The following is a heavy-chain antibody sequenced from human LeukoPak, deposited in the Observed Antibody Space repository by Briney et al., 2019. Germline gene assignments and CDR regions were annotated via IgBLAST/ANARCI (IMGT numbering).Heavy chain of an antibody. J-gene: IGHJ3*02. Sequence: GGSLRLSCAASGFTFSSYWMHWVRQAPGKGLVWVSRINTDGSSTSYADSVKGRFTISRDNAKNTLYLQMNSLRAEDTAVYYCARIRVAEDAFDIWGQGTMVTVSS. D-gene: IGHD6-19*01. CDR3: ARIRVAEDAFDI. V-gene: IGHV3-74*01. CDR1: GFTFSSYW. CDR2: INTDGSST.